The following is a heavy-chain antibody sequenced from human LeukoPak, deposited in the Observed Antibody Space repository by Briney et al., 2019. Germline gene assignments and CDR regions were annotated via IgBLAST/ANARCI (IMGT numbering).Heavy chain of an antibody. D-gene: IGHD6-19*01. CDR3: ARLPLAVAGVFDY. Sequence: SETLSLTCTVSGGSISSYYWSWIRQPPGKGLEWIGYIYYSGSTNYNPSLKSRVTISVDTSKNQFSLKLSSVTAADTAVYYCARLPLAVAGVFDYWGQGTLVTVSS. CDR1: GGSISSYY. J-gene: IGHJ4*02. V-gene: IGHV4-59*01. CDR2: IYYSGST.